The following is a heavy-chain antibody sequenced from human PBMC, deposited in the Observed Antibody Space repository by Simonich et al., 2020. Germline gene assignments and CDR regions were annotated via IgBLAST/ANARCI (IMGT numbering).Heavy chain of an antibody. CDR1: GFTFSSYW. CDR3: ARDREVYGSGSYYNY. J-gene: IGHJ4*02. V-gene: IGHV3-7*01. CDR2: IKQDGSEK. D-gene: IGHD3-10*01. Sequence: EVQLVESGGGLVQPGGSLRLSCAASGFTFSSYWMSWVRQAPGKGLEWGANIKQDGSEKYYGDSVKGRFTISRDNAKNSLYLQMNSLRAEDTAVYYCARDREVYGSGSYYNYWGQGTLVTVSS.